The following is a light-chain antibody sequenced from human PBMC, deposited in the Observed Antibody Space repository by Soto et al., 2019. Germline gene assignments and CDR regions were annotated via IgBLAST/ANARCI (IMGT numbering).Light chain of an antibody. J-gene: IGLJ1*01. CDR2: DVS. Sequence: QSVLTQPASVSGSPGQSITISCTGTSSDVGNYNYVSWYQQHPGKAPKLIIYDVSNRPSGVSNRFSGSKSGNTASLTISGLQAEDEADYYCSSYTTSNTLYVFGTGTKLTVL. CDR3: SSYTTSNTLYV. V-gene: IGLV2-14*01. CDR1: SSDVGNYNY.